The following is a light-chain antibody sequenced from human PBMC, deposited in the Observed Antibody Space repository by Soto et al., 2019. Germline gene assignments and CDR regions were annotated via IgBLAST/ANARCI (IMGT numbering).Light chain of an antibody. V-gene: IGKV3-20*01. J-gene: IGKJ3*01. CDR3: QHYGTSAL. CDR1: QSVSDMY. CDR2: AS. Sequence: EIVLTQSPGTLSLSPGERATLSCRASQSVSDMYLAWYQQKPGQAPRLLIYASNRATGIPDRFSGSESGTDFTLTISRLEPEDFVVYYCQHYGTSALFGPGTKVEIK.